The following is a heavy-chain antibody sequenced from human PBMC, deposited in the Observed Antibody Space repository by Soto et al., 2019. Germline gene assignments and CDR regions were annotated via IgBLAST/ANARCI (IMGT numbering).Heavy chain of an antibody. J-gene: IGHJ6*03. V-gene: IGHV4-34*01. CDR1: GGSLGDYF. Sequence: SETLSLTCVVSGGSLGDYFGSWIRQPPGMALEWIGEINHLGSINYNPSLKSRVTMSVDTSKNQFSLTLNSVTAADTATYYCARGGISHWAYFYYMDVWDRGTTVTAP. D-gene: IGHD2-21*01. CDR2: INHLGSI. CDR3: ARGGISHWAYFYYMDV.